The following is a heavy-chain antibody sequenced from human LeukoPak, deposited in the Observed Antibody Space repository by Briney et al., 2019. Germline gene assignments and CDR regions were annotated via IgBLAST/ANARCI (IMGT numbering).Heavy chain of an antibody. CDR3: ARAILYPRRSLAYYFDY. D-gene: IGHD2-8*01. CDR1: GGSISSGGYS. CDR2: IYHSGST. J-gene: IGHJ4*02. V-gene: IGHV4-30-2*01. Sequence: SQTPSLTCAVSGGSISSGGYSWSWIRQPPGKGLEWIGYIYHSGSTYYNPSLKSRVTISVDRSKNQFSLKLSSVTAADTAVYYCARAILYPRRSLAYYFDYWGQGTLVTVSS.